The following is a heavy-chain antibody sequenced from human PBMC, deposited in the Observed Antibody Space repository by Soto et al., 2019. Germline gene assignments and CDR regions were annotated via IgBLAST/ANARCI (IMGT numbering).Heavy chain of an antibody. CDR3: AKDHGPYGDGLDY. CDR1: GFTFNSYA. V-gene: IGHV3-23*01. D-gene: IGHD4-17*01. CDR2: ISSRGGRT. Sequence: GGSLRLSCAASGFTFNSYAMSWVRQAPGKGPEWVSAISSRGGRTHYADSVKGRFTISRDNSKNTLYLQVNSLRAEDTAVYYCAKDHGPYGDGLDYWGQGTLVTVSS. J-gene: IGHJ4*02.